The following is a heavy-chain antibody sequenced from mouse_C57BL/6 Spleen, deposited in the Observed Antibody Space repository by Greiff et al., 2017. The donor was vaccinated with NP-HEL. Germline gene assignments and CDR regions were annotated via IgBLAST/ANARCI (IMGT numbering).Heavy chain of an antibody. J-gene: IGHJ1*03. CDR2: INPNNGVT. V-gene: IGHV1-22*01. CDR1: GYTFTDYN. Sequence: EVQLQQSGPELVKPGASVKMSCKASGYTFTDYNMHWVKQSHGKSLEWIGYINPNNGVTNYNQKFKGTATLTISKSSTTAYMEPRSLTSEDSAVYYCARPHYDGSSRDWYFDVWGTGTTVTVSS. CDR3: ARPHYDGSSRDWYFDV. D-gene: IGHD1-1*01.